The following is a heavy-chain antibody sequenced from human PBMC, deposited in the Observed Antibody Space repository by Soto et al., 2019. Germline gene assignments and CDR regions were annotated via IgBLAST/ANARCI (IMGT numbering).Heavy chain of an antibody. CDR3: AKPAVIAARPGAFDI. V-gene: IGHV3-30*18. CDR2: ISYDGSNK. CDR1: VFTFSSYG. Sequence: GGSLRLACAASVFTFSSYGMRWVRQAPGKGLEWVAVISYDGSNKYYADSVKGRFTISRDNSKNTLYLQMNSLRAEDTAVYYCAKPAVIAARPGAFDIWGQGTMVTVSS. J-gene: IGHJ3*02. D-gene: IGHD6-6*01.